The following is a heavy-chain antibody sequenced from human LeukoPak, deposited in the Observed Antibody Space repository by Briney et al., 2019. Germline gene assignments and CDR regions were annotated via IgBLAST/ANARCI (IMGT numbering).Heavy chain of an antibody. J-gene: IGHJ4*02. CDR1: GFTFSDYY. CDR3: AKDKRDEIFGVVRTLLDY. V-gene: IGHV3-11*01. Sequence: GGSLRLSCAASGFTFSDYYVSWLRQAPGKGLEWLSYISSSGGRIYYADSVKGRFTISRDNDKRSLYLQLNSLRAEDTAVYYCAKDKRDEIFGVVRTLLDYWGQGTLVTVSS. CDR2: ISSSGGRI. D-gene: IGHD3-3*01.